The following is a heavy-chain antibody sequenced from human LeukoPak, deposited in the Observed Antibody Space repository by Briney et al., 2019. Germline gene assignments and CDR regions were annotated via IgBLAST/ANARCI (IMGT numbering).Heavy chain of an antibody. V-gene: IGHV3-74*01. D-gene: IGHD3-10*02. CDR1: GFTFTSYW. CDR3: ARGILGSDDY. CDR2: INNDGSST. J-gene: IGHJ4*02. Sequence: PGGSLRLSCAASGFTFTSYWMHWVRQAPGKGLVWISRINNDGSSTIYADSVKGRFTISRDNAKYTLYLQMNSLRAEDTAVYYCARGILGSDDYWGQGTLVTVSS.